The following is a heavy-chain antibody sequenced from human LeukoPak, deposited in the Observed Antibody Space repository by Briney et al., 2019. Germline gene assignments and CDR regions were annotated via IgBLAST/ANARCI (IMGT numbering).Heavy chain of an antibody. CDR3: ARIQSSSSPFDY. CDR1: GGSVSSNY. CDR2: IYYSGTT. Sequence: PSETLSLTCTVSGGSVSSNYWSWIRQPPGKGLEWIGYIYYSGTTTYNPSLESRFTISVDTSKNQFSLRLSSVTAADTAVYYCARIQSSSSPFDYWSQGTLVTVSS. D-gene: IGHD2-2*01. J-gene: IGHJ4*02. V-gene: IGHV4-59*02.